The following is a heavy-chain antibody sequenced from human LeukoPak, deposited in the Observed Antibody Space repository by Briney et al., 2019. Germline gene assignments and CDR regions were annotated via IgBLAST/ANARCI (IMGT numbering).Heavy chain of an antibody. CDR1: GCTVSSNY. CDR2: IYSGGST. V-gene: IGHV3-53*01. J-gene: IGHJ4*02. D-gene: IGHD5-12*01. Sequence: GGSLRLSCAGSGCTVSSNYMSWVRQAPGKGLEWVSVIYSGGSTYYADSVKGRFTISRDDSRNTLYLQMNSLRAEDTAVYYCARESGYDHFDYWGQGTLVTVSS. CDR3: ARESGYDHFDY.